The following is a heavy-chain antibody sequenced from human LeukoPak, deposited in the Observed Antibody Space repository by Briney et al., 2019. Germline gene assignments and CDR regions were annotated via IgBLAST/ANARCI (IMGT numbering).Heavy chain of an antibody. D-gene: IGHD3-10*01. CDR1: GFTFSSYS. CDR2: ISGSGGST. V-gene: IGHV3-23*01. Sequence: GGSLRLSCAASGFTFSSYSMNWVRQAPGKGLEWVSAISGSGGSTYYADSVKGRFTISRDNSKNTLYLQMNSLRAEDTAVYYCAKGEWFGELNIGLFDYWGQGTLVTVSS. CDR3: AKGEWFGELNIGLFDY. J-gene: IGHJ4*02.